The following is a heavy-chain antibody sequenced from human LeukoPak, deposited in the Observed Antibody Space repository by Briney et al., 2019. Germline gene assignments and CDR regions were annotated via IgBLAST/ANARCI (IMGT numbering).Heavy chain of an antibody. CDR1: AYTFTTYG. J-gene: IGHJ6*03. CDR2: ISAYNGNT. Sequence: ASVKVSCKSSAYTFTTYGISWVRQAPGQGLEWMGWISAYNGNTNYAQKFQGRFTMTTDTSTSTAYMELRSLRSDDTAVYYCARETLGIAAAGGRYYYIDVWGKGTTVLVSS. V-gene: IGHV1-18*01. CDR3: ARETLGIAAAGGRYYYIDV. D-gene: IGHD2-15*01.